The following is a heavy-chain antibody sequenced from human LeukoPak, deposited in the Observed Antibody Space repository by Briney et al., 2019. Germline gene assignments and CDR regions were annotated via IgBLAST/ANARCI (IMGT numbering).Heavy chain of an antibody. CDR3: ARDALNYYGSGSYLY. CDR1: GHTFTGYY. D-gene: IGHD3-10*01. Sequence: ASVKVSCKASGHTFTGYYMHWVRQAPGQGLEWMGWINPNSGGTNYAQKFQGRVTMTRDTSISTAYMELSRLRSDDTAVYYCARDALNYYGSGSYLYWGQGTLVTVSS. V-gene: IGHV1-2*02. J-gene: IGHJ4*02. CDR2: INPNSGGT.